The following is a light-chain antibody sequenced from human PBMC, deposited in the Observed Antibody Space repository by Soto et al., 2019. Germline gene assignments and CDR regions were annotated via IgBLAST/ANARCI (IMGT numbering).Light chain of an antibody. CDR3: QQRSNWPVT. J-gene: IGKJ1*01. CDR1: QSVNSY. Sequence: EIVLTQSPGTLSLSPGERATLSCRASQSVNSYLAWYQQKPGQVPRLLIYDASTRATGISARFSGSGFGTDFTLTISSLEPEDFAMYYCQQRSNWPVTFGQGTKVDIK. V-gene: IGKV3-11*01. CDR2: DAS.